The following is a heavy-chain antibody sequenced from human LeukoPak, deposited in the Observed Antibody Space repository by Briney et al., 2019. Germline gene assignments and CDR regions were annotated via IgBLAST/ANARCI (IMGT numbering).Heavy chain of an antibody. D-gene: IGHD2-15*01. CDR2: IYYSRST. CDR1: GGTLSSYD. V-gene: IGHV4-59*01. J-gene: IGHJ6*03. Sequence: SGTLSLSCTVSGGTLSSYDFTWIRQPPGQALEWIGYIYYSRSTNYNPSLKSRVTISVATSKNQFSLKLSSVTAADTAVYYCARYPGYCSGGSCYPVKGYMDVWGKGTTVTVSS. CDR3: ARYPGYCSGGSCYPVKGYMDV.